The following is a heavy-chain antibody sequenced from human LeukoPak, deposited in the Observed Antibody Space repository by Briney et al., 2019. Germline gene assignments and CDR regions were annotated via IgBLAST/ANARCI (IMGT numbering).Heavy chain of an antibody. CDR2: INHSGGT. J-gene: IGHJ4*02. Sequence: SETLSLTCGVHGGSFSDYTWSWIRQPPGKGLEWIGEINHSGGTSYSPSLKSRFTISVDTSKNQFSLKLSSVTAADTAVYYCARLGLYTSSWYRFYYFDYWGQGTLVTVSP. V-gene: IGHV4-34*01. CDR1: GGSFSDYT. CDR3: ARLGLYTSSWYRFYYFDY. D-gene: IGHD6-13*01.